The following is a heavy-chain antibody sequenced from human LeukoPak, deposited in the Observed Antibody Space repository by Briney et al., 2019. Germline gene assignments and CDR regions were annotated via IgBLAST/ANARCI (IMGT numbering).Heavy chain of an antibody. Sequence: SETLSLTCTVSGGSNSSGDYYWSWIRQPPGKGLEWIGYIYYSGSTYYNPSLKSRVTISVDTSKNQFSLKLSSVTAADTAEYYCARELAAGPYYFDYWGQGTLVTVSS. J-gene: IGHJ4*02. V-gene: IGHV4-30-4*08. D-gene: IGHD6-13*01. CDR2: IYYSGST. CDR3: ARELAAGPYYFDY. CDR1: GGSNSSGDYY.